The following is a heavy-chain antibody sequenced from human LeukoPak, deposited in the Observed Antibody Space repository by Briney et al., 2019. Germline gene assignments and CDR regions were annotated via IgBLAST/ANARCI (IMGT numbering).Heavy chain of an antibody. Sequence: SDTLSLPCTVSCGPKSNYYRSWIRQPPGKGLEWIGYIYYSGSAKYNPSLKSRVTISVDTSKNQFSLKLTSVTAADTAVYYCARGFGDWGLSWFDPWGQGTLVTVSS. J-gene: IGHJ5*02. V-gene: IGHV4-59*07. CDR3: ARGFGDWGLSWFDP. D-gene: IGHD3-10*01. CDR1: CGPKSNYY. CDR2: IYYSGSA.